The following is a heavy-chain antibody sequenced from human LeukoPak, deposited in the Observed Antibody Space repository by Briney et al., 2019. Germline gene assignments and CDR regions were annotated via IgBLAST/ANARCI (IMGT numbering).Heavy chain of an antibody. CDR1: GFTFSSYS. CDR3: AREDYYGSGSYPLDY. J-gene: IGHJ4*02. V-gene: IGHV3-48*01. Sequence: PGGSLRLSCAASGFTFSSYSMNWVRQAPGKGLEWVSYISSSSSTIYYADSVKGRFTISRDNAKNSLYLQMNSLRAEDTAVYYCAREDYYGSGSYPLDYWGQGTLVTASS. D-gene: IGHD3-10*01. CDR2: ISSSSSTI.